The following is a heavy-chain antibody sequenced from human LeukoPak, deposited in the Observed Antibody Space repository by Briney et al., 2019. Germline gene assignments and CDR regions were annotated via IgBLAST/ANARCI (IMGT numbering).Heavy chain of an antibody. CDR2: IRSKAYGGTT. V-gene: IGHV3-49*03. CDR3: TLTHYYDSSGYLPFDAFDT. D-gene: IGHD3-22*01. CDR1: GFTFGDYA. J-gene: IGHJ3*02. Sequence: GGSLRLSCTASGFTFGDYAMSWFRQAPGKGLEWVGFIRSKAYGGTTEYAASVKGRFTISRDDSKSIAYLQMNSLKTEDTAVYYCTLTHYYDSSGYLPFDAFDTWGQGTMVTVSS.